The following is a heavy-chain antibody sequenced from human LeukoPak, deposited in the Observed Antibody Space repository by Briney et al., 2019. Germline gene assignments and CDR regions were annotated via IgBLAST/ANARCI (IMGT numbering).Heavy chain of an antibody. CDR1: GFSFSSQW. CDR3: ARSDYFDY. CDR2: INSAGSST. Sequence: GGSLRLSCAASGFSFSSQWMHWVRQGPGKGLVWVARINSAGSSTRYADSVKGRFTVSRDNANNKLYLQMNSLRAEDTAVYYCARSDYFDYWGQGTLVTVSS. J-gene: IGHJ4*02. V-gene: IGHV3-74*01.